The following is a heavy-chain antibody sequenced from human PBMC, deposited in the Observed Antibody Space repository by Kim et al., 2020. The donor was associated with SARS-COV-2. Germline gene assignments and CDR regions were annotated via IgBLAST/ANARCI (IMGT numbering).Heavy chain of an antibody. CDR3: ARGRYDILTGYYTPPLLSRPAFDP. CDR2: INHSGST. D-gene: IGHD3-9*01. Sequence: SETLSLTCAVYGGSFSGYYWSWIRQPPGKGLEWIGEINHSGSTNYNPSLKSRVTISVDTSKNQFSLKLSSVTAADTAVYYCARGRYDILTGYYTPPLLSRPAFDPWGQGTLVTVSS. V-gene: IGHV4-34*01. J-gene: IGHJ5*02. CDR1: GGSFSGYY.